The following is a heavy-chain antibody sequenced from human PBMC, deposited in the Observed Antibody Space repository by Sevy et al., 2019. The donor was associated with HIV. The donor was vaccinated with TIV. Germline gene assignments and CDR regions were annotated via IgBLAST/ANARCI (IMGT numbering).Heavy chain of an antibody. V-gene: IGHV3-33*01. J-gene: IGHJ3*01. CDR2: VLMDGTKE. CDR3: VRDLNVSSEFYLIGAYDV. CDR1: GFIFNSYA. Sequence: GGSLRLSCAASGFIFNSYAIHWVRQAPGKGLEWVAVVLMDGTKEIDADSVKGRFTISRDNSKKKVFLQMNSLRDEDTAVYYCVRDLNVSSEFYLIGAYDVWGQGTTVTVSS. D-gene: IGHD3-22*01.